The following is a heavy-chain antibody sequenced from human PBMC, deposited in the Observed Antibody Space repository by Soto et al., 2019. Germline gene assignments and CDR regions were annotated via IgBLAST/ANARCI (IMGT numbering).Heavy chain of an antibody. D-gene: IGHD6-19*01. Sequence: QVQLVESGGGVVQPGRSLRLSCAASGFTFSSYGMHWVRQAPGKGLEWVAVISYDGSNKYYADSVKGRFTISRDNSKNTLYLQMNSLRAEDTAVYYCAKDRIAVAGPFDYWGQGTLVTVSS. J-gene: IGHJ4*02. CDR1: GFTFSSYG. CDR3: AKDRIAVAGPFDY. V-gene: IGHV3-30*18. CDR2: ISYDGSNK.